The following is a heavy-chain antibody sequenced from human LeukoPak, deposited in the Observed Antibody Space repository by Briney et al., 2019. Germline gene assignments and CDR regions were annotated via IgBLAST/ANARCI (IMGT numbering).Heavy chain of an antibody. D-gene: IGHD1-26*01. J-gene: IGHJ4*02. Sequence: ASVKVSCKASAYTFTSYYIHWVRQAPGQGLEWMGWVSPNNGATNYEQKFQGRVTTTRDTSISTVHMESGGLRSDDTAVYYCARDQSLSGNYLIDHWGQGTLVTVSS. CDR3: ARDQSLSGNYLIDH. CDR1: AYTFTSYY. CDR2: VSPNNGAT. V-gene: IGHV1-2*02.